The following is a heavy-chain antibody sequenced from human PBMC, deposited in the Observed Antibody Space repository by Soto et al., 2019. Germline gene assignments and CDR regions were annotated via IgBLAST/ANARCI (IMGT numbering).Heavy chain of an antibody. D-gene: IGHD6-13*01. J-gene: IGHJ6*02. CDR3: AGYSTGGIAGGGTYYYYGMDV. Sequence: PSEPRSLACRVWGDSRSRWSSYYIRQPPGKGLEWIGYIYYSGSTNYNPSLKSRVTISADTSKNQFSLKLSSVTAADTAVYYCAGYSTGGIAGGGTYYYYGMDVWGQGTAVPSP. CDR2: IYYSGST. V-gene: IGHV4-59*01. CDR1: GDSRSRWS.